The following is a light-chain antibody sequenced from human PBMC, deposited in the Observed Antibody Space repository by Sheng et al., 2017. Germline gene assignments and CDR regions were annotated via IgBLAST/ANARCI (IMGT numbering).Light chain of an antibody. CDR2: EDN. CDR3: QSYDSDDHVV. V-gene: IGLV6-57*01. Sequence: FILTQPHSVSDSPGRTVTISCTRSSGNIASNYVQWYQQRPGSSPTTVIFEDNDRPSGVPDRFSGSIDSSSNSASLTISGLKTGDEADYYCQSYDSDDHVVFGGGTRLTVL. CDR1: SGNIASNY. J-gene: IGLJ2*01.